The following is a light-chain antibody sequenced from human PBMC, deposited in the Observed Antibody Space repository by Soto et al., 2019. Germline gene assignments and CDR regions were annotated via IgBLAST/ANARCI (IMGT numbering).Light chain of an antibody. CDR2: KVS. CDR1: ESLVFTDGNTY. V-gene: IGKV2-30*01. J-gene: IGKJ2*01. CDR3: MQGTNWPPT. Sequence: DVVMSKSPLTLPVTLGQPASISCRSSESLVFTDGNTYLSWFQQRPGQSPRRLIYKVSKRDSGVPDRFSGSGSGADFTLEISRVEAEDVGVYYCMQGTNWPPTFGQGTKLEIK.